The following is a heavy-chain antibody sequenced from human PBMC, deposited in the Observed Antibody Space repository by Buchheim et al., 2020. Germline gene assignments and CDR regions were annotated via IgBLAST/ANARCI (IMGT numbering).Heavy chain of an antibody. CDR2: ITFGGTVK. CDR1: GFTFDDYT. V-gene: IGHV3-23*01. D-gene: IGHD6-19*01. J-gene: IGHJ4*02. Sequence: EVHLLESGGGIIQPGGSLRLSCAASGFTFDDYTMSWVRQAPGQGLEWVSSITFGGTVKYYADSVKGRFTVSRDNSKNMLYLQMNSLTVGDTALYYCAKDRGSSGWSFDFWGQGAL. CDR3: AKDRGSSGWSFDF.